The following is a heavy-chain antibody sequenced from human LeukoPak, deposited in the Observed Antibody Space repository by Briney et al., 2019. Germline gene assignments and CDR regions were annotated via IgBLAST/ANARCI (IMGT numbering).Heavy chain of an antibody. CDR3: ARTTEGGYSYGYFYYYYMDV. CDR2: INHSGST. V-gene: IGHV4-34*01. CDR1: GASFSGYY. D-gene: IGHD5-18*01. J-gene: IGHJ6*03. Sequence: KASETLSLTCAVYGASFSGYYWSWIRQPPGKGLEWIGEINHSGSTNYNPSLKSRVTISVDTSKNQFSLKLSSVTAADTAVYYCARTTEGGYSYGYFYYYYMDVWGKGTTVTISS.